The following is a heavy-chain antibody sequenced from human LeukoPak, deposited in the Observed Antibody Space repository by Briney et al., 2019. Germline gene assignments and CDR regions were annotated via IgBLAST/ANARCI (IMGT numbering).Heavy chain of an antibody. J-gene: IGHJ6*02. Sequence: VASVKVSCKASGGTFSSYAISWVRLAPGQGLEWMGGIIPIFGTANYAQKFQGRVTITADESTSTAYMELSSLRSEDTAVYYCARVVRYCSSTSCYEDYYYYGMDVWGQGTTVTVSS. V-gene: IGHV1-69*13. CDR1: GGTFSSYA. CDR2: IIPIFGTA. CDR3: ARVVRYCSSTSCYEDYYYYGMDV. D-gene: IGHD2-2*01.